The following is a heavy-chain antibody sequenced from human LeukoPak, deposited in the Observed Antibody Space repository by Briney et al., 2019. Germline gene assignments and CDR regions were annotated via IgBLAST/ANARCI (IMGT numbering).Heavy chain of an antibody. CDR3: ARTPNPDFFDD. J-gene: IGHJ4*02. V-gene: IGHV4-59*01. CDR1: SGSIRSSY. CDR2: IYYSGST. Sequence: SETLSLTCTVSSGSIRSSYCHWIRQPPGKGLEWIGYIYYSGSTNYNPSLKSRVAISVDTSRNQFSLKLSSVTAADTAVYYCARTPNPDFFDDWGQGTLVTVSS. D-gene: IGHD2-8*01.